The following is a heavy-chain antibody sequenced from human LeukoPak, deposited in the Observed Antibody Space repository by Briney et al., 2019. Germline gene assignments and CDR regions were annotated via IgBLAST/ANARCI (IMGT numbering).Heavy chain of an antibody. V-gene: IGHV3-23*01. J-gene: IGHJ1*01. CDR1: GFTFSSYA. CDR2: ISGSGGST. D-gene: IGHD2-21*02. Sequence: GGSLRLSCAASGFTFSSYAMSWVRQAPGKGLEWVSAISGSGGSTYYADSVKGRFTISRDNPKNTLYLQMNSLRAEDTAVYYCAKWVDTYCGGDCYSSYFQHWGQGTLVTVSS. CDR3: AKWVDTYCGGDCYSSYFQH.